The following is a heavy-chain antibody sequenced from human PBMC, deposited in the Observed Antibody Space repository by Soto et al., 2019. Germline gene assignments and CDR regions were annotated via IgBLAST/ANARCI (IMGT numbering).Heavy chain of an antibody. Sequence: PGGSLRLSCAASGLTFSSSVVHWIRQAPGKGLEWVGHIENKAKNYATAYTPSVKGRFTISRDDSKKTTYLQMNSPKTDDTAVYFCARHLVPELEPTTPFYNGLDVWGQGTTVTVSS. V-gene: IGHV3-73*01. CDR2: IENKAKNYAT. CDR1: GLTFSSSV. D-gene: IGHD1-1*01. J-gene: IGHJ6*02. CDR3: ARHLVPELEPTTPFYNGLDV.